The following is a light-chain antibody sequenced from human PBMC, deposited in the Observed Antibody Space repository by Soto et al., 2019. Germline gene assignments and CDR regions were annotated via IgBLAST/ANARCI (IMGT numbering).Light chain of an antibody. CDR2: GAS. V-gene: IGKV3-15*01. Sequence: TQSPTTLSVSAGGTVTLSCRASQSIRTNVAWYQQIPCQAPRLLVYGASTRATGVPARFSGSGSGIEFTLTISSLHSEDSAFYHCRHDFSGSLPNSFGPG. CDR3: RHDFSGSLPNS. J-gene: IGKJ3*01. CDR1: QSIRTN.